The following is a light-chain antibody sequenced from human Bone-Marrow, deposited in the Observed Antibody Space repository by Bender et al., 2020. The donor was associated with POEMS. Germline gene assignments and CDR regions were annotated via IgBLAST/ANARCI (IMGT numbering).Light chain of an antibody. V-gene: IGLV2-14*01. Sequence: QSALTQPASVSGSPGQSITISCTGTSSDVGAYNYVSWYQQHPGKAPKLMIYEVTKRPSGVPDRFSAAKSGNTASLTISGLQTEDEADYYCNSYATSNSYVFGTGTRVTVL. CDR3: NSYATSNSYV. CDR2: EVT. J-gene: IGLJ1*01. CDR1: SSDVGAYNY.